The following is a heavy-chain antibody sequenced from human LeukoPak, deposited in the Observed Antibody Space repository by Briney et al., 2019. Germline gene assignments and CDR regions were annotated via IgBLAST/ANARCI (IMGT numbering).Heavy chain of an antibody. Sequence: PGGPLRLSCAASGFTFSNYAMSWVRQAPGKGLEWVSVISGSGGSTYYADSVKGRFTISRDNSKNTLYLQMNSLRAEDTAVYYCAKAPTNWDSGYWGQGTLVTVSS. CDR3: AKAPTNWDSGY. CDR1: GFTFSNYA. V-gene: IGHV3-23*01. D-gene: IGHD7-27*01. CDR2: ISGSGGST. J-gene: IGHJ4*02.